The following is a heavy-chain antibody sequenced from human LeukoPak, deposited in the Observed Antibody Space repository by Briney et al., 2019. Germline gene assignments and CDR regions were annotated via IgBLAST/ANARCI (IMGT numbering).Heavy chain of an antibody. CDR3: ARGLSYDFWSGYYFDY. J-gene: IGHJ4*02. Sequence: SETLSLTCTVSGGSISSYYWSWIRQPPGKGLEWIGYIYYSGSTNYNPSLKSRVTISVDTSKNQFSLKLSSVTAADTAVYYCARGLSYDFWSGYYFDYWGQGTLVTVSS. CDR1: GGSISSYY. V-gene: IGHV4-59*01. CDR2: IYYSGST. D-gene: IGHD3-3*01.